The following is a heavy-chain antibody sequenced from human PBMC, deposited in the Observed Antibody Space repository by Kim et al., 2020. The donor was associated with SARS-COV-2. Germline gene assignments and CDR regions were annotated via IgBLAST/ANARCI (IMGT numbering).Heavy chain of an antibody. J-gene: IGHJ1*01. CDR1: GFTFSSYA. CDR2: ISGSGGST. V-gene: IGHV3-23*01. Sequence: GGSLRLSCAASGFTFSSYAMSWVRQAPGKGLEWVSAISGSGGSTYYADSVKGRFTISRDNSKNTLYLQMNSLRAEDTAVYYCASPLSVAGLFIAAAGTHCFQHWGQGTLVTVSS. CDR3: ASPLSVAGLFIAAAGTHCFQH. D-gene: IGHD6-13*01.